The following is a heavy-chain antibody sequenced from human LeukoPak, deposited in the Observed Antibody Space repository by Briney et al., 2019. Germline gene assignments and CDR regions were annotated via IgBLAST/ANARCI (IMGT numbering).Heavy chain of an antibody. V-gene: IGHV3-21*01. Sequence: GGSLRLSCAASGFTFSRYSMNWVRQAPGKGLEWVSSISSNSYMYYAVSVKGRFTISRDNAKNSLYLQMNSLRAEDTAVYYCARGPPFDYWGQGTLVTVSS. CDR2: ISSNSYM. CDR3: ARGPPFDY. J-gene: IGHJ4*02. CDR1: GFTFSRYS.